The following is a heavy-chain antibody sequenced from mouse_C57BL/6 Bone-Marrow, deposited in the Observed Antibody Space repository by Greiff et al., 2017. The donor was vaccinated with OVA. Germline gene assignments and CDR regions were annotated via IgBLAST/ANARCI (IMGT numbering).Heavy chain of an antibody. CDR3: ASPVYGSSYGWFAY. V-gene: IGHV4-1*01. CDR2: INPDSSTI. CDR1: GIDFSRYW. J-gene: IGHJ3*01. D-gene: IGHD1-1*01. Sequence: EVMLVESGGGLVQPGGSLKLSCAASGIDFSRYWMSWVRRAPGKGLEWIGEINPDSSTINYAPSLKDKFIISRDNAKNTLYLQMSKVRSEDTALYYCASPVYGSSYGWFAYWGQGTLVTVSA.